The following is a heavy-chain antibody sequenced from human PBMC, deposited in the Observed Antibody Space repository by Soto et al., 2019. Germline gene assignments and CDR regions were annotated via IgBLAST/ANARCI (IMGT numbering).Heavy chain of an antibody. CDR2: IGNGST. Sequence: PGGSLRLSCAASGFTFSSYAMTWVRQAPEKGLEWVSSIGNGSTYYADSVKGRFTISRDDSKDTLYLQMNSLKVEDSALYYCAKRMMTSIRVPGNFFDLWGRGTPVTVSS. J-gene: IGHJ4*01. CDR3: AKRMMTSIRVPGNFFDL. D-gene: IGHD1-20*01. CDR1: GFTFSSYA. V-gene: IGHV3-23*01.